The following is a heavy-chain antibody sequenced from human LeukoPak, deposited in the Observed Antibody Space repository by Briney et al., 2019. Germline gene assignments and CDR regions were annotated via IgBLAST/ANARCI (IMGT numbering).Heavy chain of an antibody. CDR2: IYYSGST. V-gene: IGHV4-39*07. J-gene: IGHJ4*02. CDR3: AREVGATFGLGYFDY. Sequence: SETPSLTCTVSGGSIGSSSYYWGWIRQPPGKGLEWIGSIYYSGSTYYNPSLKSRVTISVDTSKNQFSLKLSSVTAADTAVYYCAREVGATFGLGYFDYWGQGTLVTVSS. D-gene: IGHD1-26*01. CDR1: GGSIGSSSYY.